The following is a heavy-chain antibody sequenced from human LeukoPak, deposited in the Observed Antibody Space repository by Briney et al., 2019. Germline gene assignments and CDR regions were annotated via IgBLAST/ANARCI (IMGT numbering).Heavy chain of an antibody. CDR1: GFTFSSYS. CDR2: IYSGGST. D-gene: IGHD3-16*01. J-gene: IGHJ4*02. Sequence: GGSLRLSCAASGFTFSSYSMNWVRQAPGKGLEWVSIIYSGGSTYYADSVKGRFTISRDNSKNILYLQMNGLRAEDTAVYYCAREKLNWGFDYWGQGTLVTVSS. CDR3: AREKLNWGFDY. V-gene: IGHV3-53*01.